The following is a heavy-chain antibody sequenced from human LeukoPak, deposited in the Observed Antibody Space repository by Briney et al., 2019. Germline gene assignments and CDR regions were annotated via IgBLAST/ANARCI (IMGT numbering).Heavy chain of an antibody. CDR2: IYYSGST. Sequence: SETLSLTCTVSGGSISSYYWSWIRQPPGKGLEWIGSIYYSGSTYYNPSLKSRVTISVDTSKNQFSLQLNSVTPEDTAVYYCARDISVRNMVVVVAAQLPGYYYYMDVWGKGTTVTVSS. J-gene: IGHJ6*03. CDR3: ARDISVRNMVVVVAAQLPGYYYYMDV. D-gene: IGHD2-15*01. V-gene: IGHV4-39*02. CDR1: GGSISSYY.